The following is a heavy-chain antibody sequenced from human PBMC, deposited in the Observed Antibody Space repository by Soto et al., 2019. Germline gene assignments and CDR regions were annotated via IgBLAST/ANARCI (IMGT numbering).Heavy chain of an antibody. Sequence: GASVKVSCKASGYTFTSYDINWVRQATGQGLEWMGWMNPNSGNTGYAQKFQGRVTMTRNTSISTAYMELSSLRSEDTAVYYCAREVAAAHLYGMDVWGQGTTVTVSS. CDR2: MNPNSGNT. V-gene: IGHV1-8*01. CDR3: AREVAAAHLYGMDV. D-gene: IGHD6-13*01. J-gene: IGHJ6*02. CDR1: GYTFTSYD.